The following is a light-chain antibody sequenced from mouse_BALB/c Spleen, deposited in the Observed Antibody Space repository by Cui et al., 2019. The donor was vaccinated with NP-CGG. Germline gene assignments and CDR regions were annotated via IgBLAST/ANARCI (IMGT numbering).Light chain of an antibody. V-gene: IGLV1*01. CDR3: ALWYSNHWV. J-gene: IGLJ1*01. CDR2: GTN. CDR1: TGAVTTSNY. Sequence: QAVVTQVSALTTSLGETVTLTCRSSTGAVTTSNYANWVQEKPDHLFTGLIGGTNNRAPGVPVRFLGSLIGDKAALTITGAQTEDEAIYFCALWYSNHWVFGGGTKLTVL.